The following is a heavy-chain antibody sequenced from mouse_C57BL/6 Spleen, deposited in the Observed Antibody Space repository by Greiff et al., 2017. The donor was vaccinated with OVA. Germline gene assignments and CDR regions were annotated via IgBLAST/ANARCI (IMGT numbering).Heavy chain of an antibody. D-gene: IGHD3-2*02. Sequence: QVQLKQSGPGLVQPSQSLSITCTVSGFSLTSYGVHWVRQSPGKGLEWLGVIWSGGSTDYNAAFISRLSISKDNSKSQVFFKMNSLQADDTAIYYCARKSSGYDAWFAYWGQGTLVTVSA. CDR3: ARKSSGYDAWFAY. V-gene: IGHV2-2*01. J-gene: IGHJ3*01. CDR2: IWSGGST. CDR1: GFSLTSYG.